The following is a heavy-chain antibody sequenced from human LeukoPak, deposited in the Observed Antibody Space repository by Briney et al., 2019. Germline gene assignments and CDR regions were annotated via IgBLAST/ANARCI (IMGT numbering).Heavy chain of an antibody. CDR3: ARRPRVVVVPAAISSGGPPNWFDP. Sequence: SETLSLTCAVYGGFFSGYYWSWIRQPPGKGLEWIGEINHSGSTNYNPSLKSRVTISVDTSKNQFSLKLSSVTAADTAVYYCARRPRVVVVPAAISSGGPPNWFDPWGQGTLVTVSS. D-gene: IGHD2-2*01. CDR2: INHSGST. V-gene: IGHV4-34*01. CDR1: GGFFSGYY. J-gene: IGHJ5*02.